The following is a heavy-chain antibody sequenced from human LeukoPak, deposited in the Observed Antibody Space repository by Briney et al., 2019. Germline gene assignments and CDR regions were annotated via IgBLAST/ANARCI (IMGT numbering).Heavy chain of an antibody. CDR2: ISGSGGST. V-gene: IGHV3-23*01. CDR1: GFTFSSYA. CDR3: AKRAAVGSGSYTYYFDY. D-gene: IGHD3-22*01. Sequence: GGSLRLSCAASGFTFSSYAMSWVRQAPGKGLEWVSGISGSGGSTYYADSVKGRFTISRDNSKNTVFLQMNSLRAEETAIYYCAKRAAVGSGSYTYYFDYWGQGTLVTVSS. J-gene: IGHJ4*02.